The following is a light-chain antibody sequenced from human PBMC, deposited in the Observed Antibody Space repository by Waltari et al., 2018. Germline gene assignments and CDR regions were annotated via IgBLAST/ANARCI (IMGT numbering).Light chain of an antibody. Sequence: EIVLTQSPGTLSLSPGERATLSCRASQSVSRALAWYQQNPGQAPRLHIYGASNRATGIPVRFSGSGSGTDFSLIISRLEPEDFAVYYCQHYVSLPVTFGQGTKVEIK. CDR2: GAS. CDR3: QHYVSLPVT. CDR1: QSVSRA. V-gene: IGKV3-20*01. J-gene: IGKJ1*01.